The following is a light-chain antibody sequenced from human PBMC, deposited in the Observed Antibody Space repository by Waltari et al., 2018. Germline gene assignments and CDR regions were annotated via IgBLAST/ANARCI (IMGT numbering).Light chain of an antibody. Sequence: QSVLTPPPSVSAAPGQKVTLPCSGSTPNIGINSFSWYQHPPGTVPKLPIYENNERPPGIPDRFSGSKSGTSATLDIAGLQTGDEGEYYCATWDESLNGVFGPGTKVTVL. V-gene: IGLV1-51*02. CDR2: ENN. CDR3: ATWDESLNGV. J-gene: IGLJ1*01. CDR1: TPNIGINS.